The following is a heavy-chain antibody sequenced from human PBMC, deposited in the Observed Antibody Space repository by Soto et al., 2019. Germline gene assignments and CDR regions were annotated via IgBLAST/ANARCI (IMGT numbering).Heavy chain of an antibody. CDR2: IDTSGTKI. CDR3: ASHYDMWSGYLSPVDY. J-gene: IGHJ4*02. Sequence: QVQLVESGGDLVKPGGSLRLSCAASGYTFSDYYMSWIRQAPGKGLEWISYIDTSGTKIYYADSVKGRFTITRDNAKNSLYLEMNSLSDEDTPVYYCASHYDMWSGYLSPVDYWGQGTLVTVSS. D-gene: IGHD3-3*01. V-gene: IGHV3-11*01. CDR1: GYTFSDYY.